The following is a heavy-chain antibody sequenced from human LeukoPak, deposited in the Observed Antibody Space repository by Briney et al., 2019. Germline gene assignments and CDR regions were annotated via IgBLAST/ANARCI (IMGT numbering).Heavy chain of an antibody. CDR2: ISYDGSNK. CDR1: GFTFSSYG. Sequence: GRSLRLSCAASGFTFSSYGMHWVRQAPGKGLEWVAVISYDGSNKYYADSVKGRFTISRDNSKNTLYLQMNSLRAEDTAVYYCAKGQKYCSGGSCYSQFDYWGQGTLVTVSS. J-gene: IGHJ4*02. D-gene: IGHD2-15*01. CDR3: AKGQKYCSGGSCYSQFDY. V-gene: IGHV3-30*18.